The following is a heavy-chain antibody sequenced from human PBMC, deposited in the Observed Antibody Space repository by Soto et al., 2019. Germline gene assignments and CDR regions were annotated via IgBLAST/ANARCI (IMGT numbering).Heavy chain of an antibody. CDR2: ISYDGSNK. D-gene: IGHD3-3*01. J-gene: IGHJ4*02. CDR1: GFTFSSYA. V-gene: IGHV3-30-3*01. Sequence: GGSLRLSCAASGFTFSSYAMHWVRQAPGEGLEWVAVISYDGSNKYYADSVKGRFTISRDNSKNTLYLQMNSLRAEDTAVYYCATSYYDFWSGYYTFDYWGQGTLVTVSS. CDR3: ATSYYDFWSGYYTFDY.